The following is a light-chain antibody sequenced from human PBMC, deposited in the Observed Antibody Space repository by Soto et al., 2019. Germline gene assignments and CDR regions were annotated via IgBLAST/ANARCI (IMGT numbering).Light chain of an antibody. CDR3: QHTRT. J-gene: IGKJ1*01. Sequence: DFQMTQSPSTLSASVGDRVTITCRASQNINNWVAWYQQKPGKAPKFLIYDASTLQRGVSSRFTGSGFGAEFSLPISSLQPDDAGSYYCQHTRTFGQGTKGEVK. CDR2: DAS. V-gene: IGKV1-5*01. CDR1: QNINNW.